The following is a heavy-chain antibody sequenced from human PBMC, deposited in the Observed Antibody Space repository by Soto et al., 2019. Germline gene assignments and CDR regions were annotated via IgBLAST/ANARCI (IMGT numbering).Heavy chain of an antibody. CDR2: IFASGRT. Sequence: SETLSLTCTVSGGSISNDRCSWVRQPAGKGVEWIGRIFASGRTNYNPSLQSRVTMSVDTSKNQFSLTMTAVAAADTAVYYCTRGTFETTAPFYWGQGIPVTVSS. J-gene: IGHJ4*02. V-gene: IGHV4-4*07. D-gene: IGHD4-17*01. CDR3: TRGTFETTAPFY. CDR1: GGSISNDR.